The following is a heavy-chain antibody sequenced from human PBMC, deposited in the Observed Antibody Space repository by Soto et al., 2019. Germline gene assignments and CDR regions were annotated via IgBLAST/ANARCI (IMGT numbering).Heavy chain of an antibody. J-gene: IGHJ4*02. CDR2: INADNGNT. D-gene: IGHD3-3*01. CDR3: ARLIEGRSGLTYYFDY. CDR1: GYTFTGYT. Sequence: QVQLVQSGAEVKKPGASVKVSCKASGYTFTGYTMHWVCQAPGQRLEWMGWINADNGNTKYSQKFQGRVTITRDTSASTAYMELNSLRSEDTAVYYCARLIEGRSGLTYYFDYWGQGTLVTVSS. V-gene: IGHV1-3*01.